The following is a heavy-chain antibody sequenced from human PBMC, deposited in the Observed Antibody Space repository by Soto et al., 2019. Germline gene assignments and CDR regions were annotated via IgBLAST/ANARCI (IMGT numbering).Heavy chain of an antibody. D-gene: IGHD4-17*01. CDR3: ARDQTTGHWFDA. CDR1: GGSISSGGYS. CDR2: IYHSGST. Sequence: PSETLSLTCAVSGGSISSGGYSWSWIRRPPGKGLEWIGYIYHSGSTYYNPSLKSRVTISVDRSKNQFSLKLSSVTAADTAVYYCARDQTTGHWFDAWGQGTLVTVSS. V-gene: IGHV4-30-2*01. J-gene: IGHJ5*02.